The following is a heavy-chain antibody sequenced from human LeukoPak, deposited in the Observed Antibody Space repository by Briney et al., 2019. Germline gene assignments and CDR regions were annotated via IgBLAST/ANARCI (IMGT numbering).Heavy chain of an antibody. J-gene: IGHJ5*02. D-gene: IGHD1-26*01. CDR2: IYYSGST. Sequence: SETLSLTCTVFGGSISSSNHYWGWICQPPGKGLEWTGSIYYSGSTYYNPSLKSRVTISVDTSKNQFSLKLSSVTAADTAVYYCARVGDVGATNWFDPWGQGTLVTVSS. CDR3: ARVGDVGATNWFDP. V-gene: IGHV4-39*07. CDR1: GGSISSSNHY.